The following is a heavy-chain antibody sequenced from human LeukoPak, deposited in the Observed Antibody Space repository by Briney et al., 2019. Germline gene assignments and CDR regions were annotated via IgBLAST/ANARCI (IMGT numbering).Heavy chain of an antibody. D-gene: IGHD3-22*01. CDR1: GYTFTGYY. V-gene: IGHV1-2*02. J-gene: IGHJ4*02. Sequence: GASVKVSCKASGYTFTGYYMHWVRQAPGQGLEWMGWINPNSGGTNYAQKFQGRVTMTRDTSISTAYMERSRLRSDDTAVYYCARLQNYYDSSGYQPPTNWGQGTLVTVSS. CDR3: ARLQNYYDSSGYQPPTN. CDR2: INPNSGGT.